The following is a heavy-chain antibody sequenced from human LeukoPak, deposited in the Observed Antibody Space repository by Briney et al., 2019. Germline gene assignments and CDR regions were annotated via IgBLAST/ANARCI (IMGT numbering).Heavy chain of an antibody. CDR1: GGSISSYY. CDR2: IYYSGNT. Sequence: SETLSLTCTVSGGSISSYYWSWIRQPPGKGLEWIGYIYYSGNTNYHPSLKSRVTISVDTSKNQFSLRLSSVTAADSAVYYCARGRNHAYSSDYWGQGTLVTVSS. CDR3: ARGRNHAYSSDY. V-gene: IGHV4-59*12. D-gene: IGHD1-14*01. J-gene: IGHJ4*02.